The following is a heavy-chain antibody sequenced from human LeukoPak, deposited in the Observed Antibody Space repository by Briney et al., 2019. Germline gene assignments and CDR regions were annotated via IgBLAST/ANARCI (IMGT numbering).Heavy chain of an antibody. CDR1: GFTFSSYA. CDR3: AKQVPDYGDYVGVDY. Sequence: PGGSLRLSCAASGFTFSSYAMSWVRQPPGKGLEWVSAISGSGGSTYYAHSVKGRFTIPRDNSKNTLYLQMNSLRAEDTAVYYCAKQVPDYGDYVGVDYWGQGTLVTVSS. D-gene: IGHD4-17*01. J-gene: IGHJ4*02. V-gene: IGHV3-23*01. CDR2: ISGSGGST.